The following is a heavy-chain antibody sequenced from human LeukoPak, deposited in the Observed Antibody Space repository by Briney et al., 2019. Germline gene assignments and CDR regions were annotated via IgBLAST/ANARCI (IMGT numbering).Heavy chain of an antibody. CDR3: ARGGYGGNSVWWFDP. V-gene: IGHV1-2*02. CDR1: GYTSTGYY. D-gene: IGHD4-23*01. Sequence: GASVKVSCKASGYTSTGYYMHWVRQAPGQGLEWMGWINPNSGGTNYAQKFQGRVTMTRDTSISTAYMELSRLRSDDTAVYYCARGGYGGNSVWWFDPWGQGTLVTVSS. J-gene: IGHJ5*02. CDR2: INPNSGGT.